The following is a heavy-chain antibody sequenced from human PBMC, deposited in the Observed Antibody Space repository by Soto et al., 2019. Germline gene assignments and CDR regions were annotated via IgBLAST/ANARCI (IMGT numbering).Heavy chain of an antibody. CDR1: GFTFSSYG. J-gene: IGHJ4*02. CDR2: ISYDGSNK. D-gene: IGHD6-19*01. V-gene: IGHV3-30*18. CDR3: AKDFSGFYGSSDYGF. Sequence: QVQLVESGGGVVQPGRSLRLSCAASGFTFSSYGMHWVRQAPGMGLEWVAVISYDGSNKYYADSVKGRFTISRDHSKNTLYLQMNSLRAEDTAVYYCAKDFSGFYGSSDYGFWGQGTLVTVSS.